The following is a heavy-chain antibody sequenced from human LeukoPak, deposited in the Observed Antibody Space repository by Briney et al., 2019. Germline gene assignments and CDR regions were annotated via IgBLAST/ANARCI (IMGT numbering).Heavy chain of an antibody. D-gene: IGHD2-21*01. J-gene: IGHJ4*02. V-gene: IGHV4-39*01. CDR3: AAVYSVFDY. CDR1: GGSIRSSSYC. CDR2: IYYSGST. Sequence: SETLSLTCTVSGGSIRSSSYCWGWIRQPPGKGLEWIGSIYYSGSTYYNPSLKSRVTISVDTSKNQFSLKLSSVTAADTAVYYCAAVYSVFDYWGQGTLVTVSS.